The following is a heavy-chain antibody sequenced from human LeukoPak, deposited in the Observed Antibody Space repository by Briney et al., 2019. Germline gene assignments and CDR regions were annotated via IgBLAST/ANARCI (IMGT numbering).Heavy chain of an antibody. J-gene: IGHJ5*02. CDR1: GFTFNNAW. Sequence: GGSLRLSCAASGFTFNNAWMNWVRQAPGKGLEWVGRIKSKNVGGATDYAAPVKGRFTISRDDSKNTVYLQMNSLKIEDTAVYYCTSHAAFDPWGQGTLVTVSS. CDR3: TSHAAFDP. CDR2: IKSKNVGGAT. V-gene: IGHV3-15*01.